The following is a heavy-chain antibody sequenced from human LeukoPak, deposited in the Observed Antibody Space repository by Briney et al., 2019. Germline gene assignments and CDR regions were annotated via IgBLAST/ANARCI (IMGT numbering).Heavy chain of an antibody. D-gene: IGHD3-10*01. V-gene: IGHV4-59*01. CDR1: GXXISXYY. CDR2: VYYSGSN. J-gene: IGHJ5*02. CDR3: ARGGGSGRGNWFDP. Sequence: SETLSLTCTVXGXXISXYYXXXXXXXPXXXXXXXGYVYYSGSNNXXXSXKSRVTISVDXSKSQFSLKLTSVTAADTAVYYCARGGGSGRGNWFDPWGQGSLVIVSS.